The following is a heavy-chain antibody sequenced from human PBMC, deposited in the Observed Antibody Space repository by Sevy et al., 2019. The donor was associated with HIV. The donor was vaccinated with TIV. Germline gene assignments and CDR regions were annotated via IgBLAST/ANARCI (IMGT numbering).Heavy chain of an antibody. CDR1: GYSIRSDDY. Sequence: SENLSLTCAVSGYSIRSDDYWVWIRQPPGKGLEWSGNIYHRGSTYYNPSLKSRVSMSVDTSMNQFSLKLSSVTAADTAVYYCARTLRGNFDSRASAFDIWGRGTMVTVSS. J-gene: IGHJ3*02. V-gene: IGHV4-38-2*01. CDR3: ARTLRGNFDSRASAFDI. D-gene: IGHD3-22*01. CDR2: IYHRGST.